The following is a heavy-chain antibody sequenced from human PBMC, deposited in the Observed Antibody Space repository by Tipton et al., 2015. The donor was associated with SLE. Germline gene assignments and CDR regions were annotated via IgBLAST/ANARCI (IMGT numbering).Heavy chain of an antibody. CDR1: GYTFTSYG. CDR2: ISAYNGNT. V-gene: IGHV1-18*04. Sequence: QLVQSGAEVKKPGESLKISCKASGYTFTSYGIGWVRQAPGQGLEWMGWISAYNGNTNEAQKLQGRVTMTTDTSTSTAYMELRSLRSDDTAVYYCVGSSGFGYWGQETLVTVSS. D-gene: IGHD3-22*01. CDR3: VGSSGFGY. J-gene: IGHJ4*02.